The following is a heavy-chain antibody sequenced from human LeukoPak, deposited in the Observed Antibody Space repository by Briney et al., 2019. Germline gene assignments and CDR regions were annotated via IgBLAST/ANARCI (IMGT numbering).Heavy chain of an antibody. V-gene: IGHV4-34*01. Sequence: PSETLSLTCAVYGGSFSGYYWSWIRQHPGKGLEWIGEINHSGSTNYNPSLKSRVTISVDTSKNQFSLKLSSVTAADTAVYYCARVKFRSSWYPFDYWGQGTLVTVSS. CDR3: ARVKFRSSWYPFDY. CDR1: GGSFSGYY. D-gene: IGHD6-13*01. CDR2: INHSGST. J-gene: IGHJ4*02.